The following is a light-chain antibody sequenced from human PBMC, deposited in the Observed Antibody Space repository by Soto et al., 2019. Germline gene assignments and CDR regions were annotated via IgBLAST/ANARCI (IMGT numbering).Light chain of an antibody. J-gene: IGKJ4*01. V-gene: IGKV3-11*01. CDR1: ENVRTF. CDR3: QQYNVWPLT. Sequence: EVVLTQSPATLSLSPGERATLSCRASENVRTFVDWYQQKPGQAPRLLMFGASNRATGIPARFSGSGSGTDFTLTISNLEPEDFAVYYCQQYNVWPLTFGGGTKVEIE. CDR2: GAS.